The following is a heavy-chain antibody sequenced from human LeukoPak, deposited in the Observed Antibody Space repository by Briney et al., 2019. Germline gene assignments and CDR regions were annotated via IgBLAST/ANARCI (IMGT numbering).Heavy chain of an antibody. CDR1: GFTFSSYS. V-gene: IGHV3-23*01. Sequence: PGGSLRLSCAASGFTFSSYSMNWVRQAPGKGLEWVSAISGSGGSTYYADSVKGRFTISRDNSKNTLYLQMNSLRAEDTAVYYCAKAPRGLGKFDYWGQGTLVTVSS. CDR2: ISGSGGST. CDR3: AKAPRGLGKFDY. D-gene: IGHD6-19*01. J-gene: IGHJ4*02.